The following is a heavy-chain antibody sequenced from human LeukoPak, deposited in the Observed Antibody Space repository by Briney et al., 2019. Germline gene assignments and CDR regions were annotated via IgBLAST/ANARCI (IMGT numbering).Heavy chain of an antibody. CDR1: GFAFSSYA. Sequence: GGSLRLSCAASGFAFSSYAMNWVRQAPGKGLEWIPVISGSGGETYYAGSVKGRFTISRDNSKNTVYVELNSLGGDDTAVYYCAKGPNESSNYLFDYWGQGTLVTVSS. CDR3: AKGPNESSNYLFDY. J-gene: IGHJ4*02. V-gene: IGHV3-23*01. D-gene: IGHD4-11*01. CDR2: ISGSGGET.